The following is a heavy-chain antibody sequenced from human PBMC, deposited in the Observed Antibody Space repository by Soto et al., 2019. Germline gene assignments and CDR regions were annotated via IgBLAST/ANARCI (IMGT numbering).Heavy chain of an antibody. Sequence: QVHLVQSGAEVKKPGSSVKVSCRVSGGSFRDYAISWVRQAPGQGPEWMGGIMAVFGTATYAQRFQGRVTISADESTSTAYMDLSSLTSGDAAVYYCATSRGFYAAMNVWRQGTTVSVSS. CDR2: IMAVFGTA. CDR3: ATSRGFYAAMNV. V-gene: IGHV1-69*01. D-gene: IGHD3-16*01. CDR1: GGSFRDYA. J-gene: IGHJ6*01.